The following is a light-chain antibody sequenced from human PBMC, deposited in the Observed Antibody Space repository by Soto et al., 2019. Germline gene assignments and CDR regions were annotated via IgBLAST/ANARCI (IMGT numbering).Light chain of an antibody. CDR1: QTVERW. V-gene: IGKV1-39*01. Sequence: DIQMTQSPSTLPASVGDRVTISCRASQTVERWLAWYQQKPGKAPTLLIYATSNLQRGVPSRFSGSGSGTDFTLTISSLQPEDFATYYCQLSYSTLTFGQGTRLEIK. CDR2: ATS. J-gene: IGKJ5*01. CDR3: QLSYSTLT.